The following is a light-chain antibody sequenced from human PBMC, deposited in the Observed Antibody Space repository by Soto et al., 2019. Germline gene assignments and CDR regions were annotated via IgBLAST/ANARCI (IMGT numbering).Light chain of an antibody. CDR3: QQYGSSGT. V-gene: IGKV3-20*01. J-gene: IGKJ1*01. CDR1: QSSSRY. Sequence: ELVLTQSPGTLSLSPGERATLSCRASQSSSRYLAWYQQKPGQAPRLLIYGASNRATGIPDRFSGSGSGTDFTLTISRLEPEDFAVDYCQQYGSSGTFGQGTKVEIK. CDR2: GAS.